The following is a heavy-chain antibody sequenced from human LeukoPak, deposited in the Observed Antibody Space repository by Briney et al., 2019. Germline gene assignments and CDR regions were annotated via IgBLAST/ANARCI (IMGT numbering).Heavy chain of an antibody. Sequence: GGSLRLSCAASGFTFTAYTINWARQAPGKGLEWVSYISGSTTDIYYADSVKGRFTISRDNAKNSLYLQMNSLRAEDTAVYYCARDYNAFYYDSSGYRKANYFDYWGQGTLVTVSS. J-gene: IGHJ4*02. CDR1: GFTFTAYT. D-gene: IGHD3-22*01. CDR3: ARDYNAFYYDSSGYRKANYFDY. V-gene: IGHV3-21*01. CDR2: ISGSTTDI.